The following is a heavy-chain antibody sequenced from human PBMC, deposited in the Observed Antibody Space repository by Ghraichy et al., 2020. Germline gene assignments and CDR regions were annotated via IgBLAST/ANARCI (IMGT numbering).Heavy chain of an antibody. CDR1: EYTFTGSY. J-gene: IGHJ4*02. CDR3: ARDRLCSGGSCYRGYFDS. V-gene: IGHV1-2*06. D-gene: IGHD2-15*01. CDR2: INPNSGDT. Sequence: ASVKVSCKASEYTFTGSYMHWVRHAPGQGLEWMGRINPNSGDTNYAQKSQGRVTMTRDTSISTAYMELSRLTSGDTAVYYCARDRLCSGGSCYRGYFDSWGQGTLVTVSS.